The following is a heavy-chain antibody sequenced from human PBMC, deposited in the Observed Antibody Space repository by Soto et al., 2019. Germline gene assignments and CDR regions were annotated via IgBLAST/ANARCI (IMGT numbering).Heavy chain of an antibody. Sequence: PGGSLRLSCAASGFTFISYGMHWVRQAPGKGLEWVAVISYDGSNKYYADSVKGRFTISRDNSKNTLYLQMNSLRAEDTAVYYCSKEPQPYYYDSSALSDWGQGTLVTVSS. D-gene: IGHD3-22*01. J-gene: IGHJ4*02. CDR3: SKEPQPYYYDSSALSD. V-gene: IGHV3-30*18. CDR2: ISYDGSNK. CDR1: GFTFISYG.